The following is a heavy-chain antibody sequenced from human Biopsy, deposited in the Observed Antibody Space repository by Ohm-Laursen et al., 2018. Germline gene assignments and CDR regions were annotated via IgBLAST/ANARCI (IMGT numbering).Heavy chain of an antibody. CDR3: ARDYDFWSGYYDYQQSGMDV. Sequence: SLRLSCAASGFTFSSYTMTWVRQAPGRGLEWVSSISSTSDYIYYADSVKDRFTISRDSTKNSLYLQMNSVRAEDTAVYYCARDYDFWSGYYDYQQSGMDVWGQGTTVTVSS. J-gene: IGHJ6*02. V-gene: IGHV3-21*01. D-gene: IGHD3-3*01. CDR1: GFTFSSYT. CDR2: ISSTSDYI.